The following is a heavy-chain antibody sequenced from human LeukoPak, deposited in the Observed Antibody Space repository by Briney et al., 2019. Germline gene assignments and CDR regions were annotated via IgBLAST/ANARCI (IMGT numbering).Heavy chain of an antibody. Sequence: SETLSLTCTVPGGSLSSSRYYWGWIRQPPGKGLEWIGRIYYSRSTYYNPSLKSRVTISVDTSKNQFSLKLSSVTAADTAVYYCARPGKTDIFFDYWGQGTLVTVSS. CDR3: ARPGKTDIFFDY. CDR2: IYYSRST. CDR1: GGSLSSSRYY. J-gene: IGHJ4*02. D-gene: IGHD3-9*01. V-gene: IGHV4-39*01.